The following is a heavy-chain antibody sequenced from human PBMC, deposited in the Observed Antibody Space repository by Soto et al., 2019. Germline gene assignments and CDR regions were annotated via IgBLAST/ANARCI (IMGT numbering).Heavy chain of an antibody. D-gene: IGHD4-17*01. Sequence: QLQLQESGPGLLKPSETLSLTCTVSGGSISSSSYFWGWIRQPPGKGLEWIGNIYFSGSTQYNPSLKSRVIISVDTSKNQFSLNLSSVTAADTAVYYCARHLGVTVTTRMDQWGQGILVTVSS. CDR3: ARHLGVTVTTRMDQ. CDR2: IYFSGST. CDR1: GGSISSSSYF. J-gene: IGHJ4*02. V-gene: IGHV4-39*01.